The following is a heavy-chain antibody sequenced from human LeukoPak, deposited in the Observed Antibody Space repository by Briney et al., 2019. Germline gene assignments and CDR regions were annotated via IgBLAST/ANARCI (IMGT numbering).Heavy chain of an antibody. Sequence: ASVKVSCKVYGYTFTGFYMHWVRQAPGQGLEWMGWINPNSGDTIYAQKFQGRVTMTRDTSINTGYMDLSRLRSDDTAVYYCARTDFWSGYSAPFDYWGQGTLVTVSS. V-gene: IGHV1-2*02. D-gene: IGHD3-3*01. CDR3: ARTDFWSGYSAPFDY. CDR1: GYTFTGFY. CDR2: INPNSGDT. J-gene: IGHJ4*02.